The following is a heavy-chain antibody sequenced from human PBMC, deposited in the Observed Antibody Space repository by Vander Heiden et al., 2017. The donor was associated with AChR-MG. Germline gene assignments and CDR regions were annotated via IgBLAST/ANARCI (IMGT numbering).Heavy chain of an antibody. J-gene: IGHJ4*02. Sequence: QVQLQQWGAGLLKPSETLSLTCAVYGGSFSGYYWSWIRQPPGKGLEWIGEINHSGSTNYNPSLKSRVTISVDTSKNQFSLKLSSVTAADTAVYYCARGVITMVRGVIILPPKGYFDYWGQGTLVTVSS. D-gene: IGHD3-10*01. CDR3: ARGVITMVRGVIILPPKGYFDY. V-gene: IGHV4-34*01. CDR2: INHSGST. CDR1: GGSFSGYY.